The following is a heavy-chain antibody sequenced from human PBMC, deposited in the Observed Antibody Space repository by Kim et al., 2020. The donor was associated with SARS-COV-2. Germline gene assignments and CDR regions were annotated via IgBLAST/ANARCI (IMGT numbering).Heavy chain of an antibody. D-gene: IGHD6-13*01. V-gene: IGHV4-34*01. CDR3: ARGGEQQLVRTFDY. J-gene: IGHJ4*02. Sequence: NPSLKSRVTISVDTSKNQFSLKLSSVTAADTAVYYCARGGEQQLVRTFDYWGQGTLVTVSS.